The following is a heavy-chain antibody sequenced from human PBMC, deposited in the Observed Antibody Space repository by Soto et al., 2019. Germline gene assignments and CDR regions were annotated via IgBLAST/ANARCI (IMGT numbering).Heavy chain of an antibody. Sequence: QVQLVQSGAEVKEPGASVKVSCKASGYTFTGYQIHWVRQAPGQGLEWMGWINPNSGGTNYAQKFQGRVTLTSDTSITTAYMELKRLTSHDTAVYYCARGRTIVSPGNWGQGTLVSVSS. CDR3: ARGRTIVSPGN. D-gene: IGHD2-21*01. CDR2: INPNSGGT. J-gene: IGHJ4*02. CDR1: GYTFTGYQ. V-gene: IGHV1-2*02.